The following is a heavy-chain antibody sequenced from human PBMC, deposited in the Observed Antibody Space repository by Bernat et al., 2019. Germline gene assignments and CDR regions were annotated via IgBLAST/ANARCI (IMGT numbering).Heavy chain of an antibody. V-gene: IGHV3-21*01. CDR1: GFTFNTYS. Sequence: EVLLVESGGGLVKPGGSLRLSCAASGFTFNTYSMIWVRQAPGKGLEWVSCISSTSIYIYYADSVKGRFTISRDNAKNSLYLQMNSLRAEDTAVYYCARAGYGDYGFDYWGQGTLVTVSS. J-gene: IGHJ4*02. CDR2: ISSTSIYI. CDR3: ARAGYGDYGFDY. D-gene: IGHD4-17*01.